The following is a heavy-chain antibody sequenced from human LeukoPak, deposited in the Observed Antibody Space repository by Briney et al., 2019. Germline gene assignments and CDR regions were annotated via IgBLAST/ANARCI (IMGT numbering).Heavy chain of an antibody. V-gene: IGHV3-33*06. CDR2: IWYDGSSK. J-gene: IGHJ3*02. CDR3: AKTAWDDSPGAFDI. CDR1: GFTFSSYG. D-gene: IGHD1-26*01. Sequence: AGGSLRLSCAASGFTFSSYGMHWVRQAPGKGLEWVAVIWYDGSSKYYADSVKGRFTISRDNSKNTLYLQMNSLRAEDTAVYYCAKTAWDDSPGAFDIWGQGTMVTVSS.